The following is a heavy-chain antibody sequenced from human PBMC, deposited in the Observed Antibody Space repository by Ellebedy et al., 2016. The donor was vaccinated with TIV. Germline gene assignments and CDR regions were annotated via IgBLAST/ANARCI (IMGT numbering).Heavy chain of an antibody. V-gene: IGHV3-7*01. Sequence: GESLKISCIGSGFSFRSYWMSWVRQAPGKGLEWVANIYQDGSEKYYVDSVEGRFTISRYNAKNELYLQMKSLRVEDTAVYYCARRGSYCDYAVHVNNWFDSWGQGTPVTVSP. J-gene: IGHJ5*01. CDR2: IYQDGSEK. CDR1: GFSFRSYW. D-gene: IGHD4-17*01. CDR3: ARRGSYCDYAVHVNNWFDS.